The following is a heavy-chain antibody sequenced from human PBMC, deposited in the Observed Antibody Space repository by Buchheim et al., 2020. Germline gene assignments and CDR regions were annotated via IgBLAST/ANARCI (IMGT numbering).Heavy chain of an antibody. CDR3: AKVKKLVVVNRYYFDY. CDR2: ISGSGGST. D-gene: IGHD3-22*01. CDR1: GFTFSSYA. J-gene: IGHJ4*02. Sequence: EVQLLESGGGLVQPGGSLRLSCAASGFTFSSYAMSWVRQAPGKGLEWVSAISGSGGSTYYADSVKGRFTISRDNSKKTRYLQMNSLRAEDTAVYYCAKVKKLVVVNRYYFDYWGQGTL. V-gene: IGHV3-23*01.